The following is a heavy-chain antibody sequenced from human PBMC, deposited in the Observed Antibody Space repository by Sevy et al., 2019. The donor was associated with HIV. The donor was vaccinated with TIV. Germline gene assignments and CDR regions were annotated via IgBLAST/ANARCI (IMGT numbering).Heavy chain of an antibody. CDR2: ISYDGSNK. J-gene: IGHJ6*02. Sequence: GGSLRLSCAASGFTFSSYAMHWVRQAPGKGLEWVAVISYDGSNKYYADSVKGRFTISRENSKNTLYLQMNSLRAEDTAVYYCARDARVNQDYYYYGMDVWGQGTTVTVSS. V-gene: IGHV3-30-3*01. CDR3: ARDARVNQDYYYYGMDV. D-gene: IGHD5-18*01. CDR1: GFTFSSYA.